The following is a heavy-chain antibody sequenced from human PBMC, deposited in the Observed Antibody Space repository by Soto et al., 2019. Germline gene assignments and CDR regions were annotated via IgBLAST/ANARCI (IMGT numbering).Heavy chain of an antibody. D-gene: IGHD5-12*01. CDR2: VYHSGTT. CDR3: AVQGRGDFDY. V-gene: IGHV4-4*02. J-gene: IGHJ4*02. CDR1: GASIGTNNW. Sequence: QVQLQESGPGLVEPSGTLSLTCAVSGASIGTNNWWSWVRQPPGQGLELIGEVYHSGTTNCNPSLKSRVTISIDKYKNQSALTLTSSTAADTVLYYCAVQGRGDFDYWSPGALVTVSS.